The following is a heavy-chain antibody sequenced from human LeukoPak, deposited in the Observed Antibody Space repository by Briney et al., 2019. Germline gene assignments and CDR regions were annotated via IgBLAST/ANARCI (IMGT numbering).Heavy chain of an antibody. V-gene: IGHV3-7*01. D-gene: IGHD4-11*01. CDR2: IKQDGSEK. Sequence: PGGSLRLSCAASGFTFSSYWMSWVRQAPGKGLEWVANIKQDGSEKYYVDSVKGRFTISRDNAKNSLYLQMNSLRAEDTAVCYCARVRSTVTTGIYYYYGMDVWGQGTTVTVSS. CDR1: GFTFSSYW. J-gene: IGHJ6*02. CDR3: ARVRSTVTTGIYYYYGMDV.